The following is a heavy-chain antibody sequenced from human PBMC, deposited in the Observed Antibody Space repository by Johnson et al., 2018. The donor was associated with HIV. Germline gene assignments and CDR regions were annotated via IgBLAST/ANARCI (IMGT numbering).Heavy chain of an antibody. V-gene: IGHV3-30*19. CDR3: ARELEFGDLRKNDAFDI. Sequence: QVLLVESGGGVVQPGGSLRLSCAASGFTFSTFGMHWVRQAPGKGLEWVAVISYDGSNKYYADSVKGRFPISRDNSKNTLYLQMNSLRAEDTAVYYCARELEFGDLRKNDAFDIWGQGTMVTVSS. J-gene: IGHJ3*02. CDR1: GFTFSTFG. CDR2: ISYDGSNK. D-gene: IGHD4-17*01.